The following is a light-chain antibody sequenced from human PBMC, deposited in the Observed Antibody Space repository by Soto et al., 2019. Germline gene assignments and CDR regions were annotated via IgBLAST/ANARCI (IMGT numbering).Light chain of an antibody. J-gene: IGKJ2*01. CDR1: QSVSSTW. Sequence: ETVLTQSPGTLSLSPGERATLSCRASQSVSSTWLAWCQQKPGQPPRLLIYGASSRASGIPDRFSGSGSGTEFTLTISRLEPEDFAVYYCQQYGSSRYTFGQGTKLEIK. CDR3: QQYGSSRYT. V-gene: IGKV3-20*01. CDR2: GAS.